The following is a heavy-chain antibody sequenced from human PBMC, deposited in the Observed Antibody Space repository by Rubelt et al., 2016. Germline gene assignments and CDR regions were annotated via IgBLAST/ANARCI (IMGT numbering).Heavy chain of an antibody. CDR1: GYTFTGHY. D-gene: IGHD3-10*01. CDR3: ARVLTSMVRGVTLGY. J-gene: IGHJ4*02. Sequence: QVQLVQSGAEVKKPGASVKVSCKASGYTFTGHYMHWVRQAPGQGLEWMGWINLNSGGTNYAQKFQGRVTMTRDTSISTAYMELSRLRSDDTAVYYCARVLTSMVRGVTLGYWGQGILVTVSS. CDR2: INLNSGGT. V-gene: IGHV1-2*02.